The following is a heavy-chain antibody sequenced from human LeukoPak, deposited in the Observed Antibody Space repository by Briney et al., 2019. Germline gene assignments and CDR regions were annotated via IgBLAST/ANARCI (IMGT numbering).Heavy chain of an antibody. J-gene: IGHJ3*02. V-gene: IGHV3-21*01. Sequence: GGSLRLSCVASGFTFSSDSMYWVRQAPGKGLEWVSLITSGGSKMYYADSVKGRFTISGDSAKNSLYLQMNSLRADDTAIYYCAGRRSGDAFDIWGRGTMVTVSS. CDR3: AGRRSGDAFDI. CDR1: GFTFSSDS. CDR2: ITSGGSKM. D-gene: IGHD1-26*01.